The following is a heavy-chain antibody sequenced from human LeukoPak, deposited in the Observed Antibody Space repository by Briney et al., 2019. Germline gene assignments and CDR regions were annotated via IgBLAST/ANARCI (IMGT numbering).Heavy chain of an antibody. V-gene: IGHV3-23*01. Sequence: SGGSLRLSCAASGFAFTNFAMSWVRQAPGKGLEWVSALSGSGNATYYADFVRGRFTISRDNSKNILYLQIDSLTSEDTAVYYCAKDLYDHSSGYYGPVDYWGQGTLVIVSS. D-gene: IGHD3-22*01. CDR1: GFAFTNFA. CDR3: AKDLYDHSSGYYGPVDY. J-gene: IGHJ4*02. CDR2: LSGSGNAT.